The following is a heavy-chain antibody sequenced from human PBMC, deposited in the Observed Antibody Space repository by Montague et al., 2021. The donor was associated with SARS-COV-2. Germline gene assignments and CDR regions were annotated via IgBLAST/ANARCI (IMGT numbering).Heavy chain of an antibody. J-gene: IGHJ4*02. CDR2: IYSGGST. Sequence: SLRLSCAASGFTVSSNYMSWVRQAPGKGLEWVSVIYSGGSTYYADSVKGRFTISRHNSKNTLYLQMNSLRAEGTAVYYCARDHGSGWFTFDYWGQGTLATVSS. V-gene: IGHV3-53*04. CDR1: GFTVSSNY. CDR3: ARDHGSGWFTFDY. D-gene: IGHD6-19*01.